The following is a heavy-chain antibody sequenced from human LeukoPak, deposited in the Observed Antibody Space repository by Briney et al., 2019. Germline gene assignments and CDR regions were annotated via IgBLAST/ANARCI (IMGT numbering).Heavy chain of an antibody. CDR2: IYYSGSI. J-gene: IGHJ4*02. Sequence: SETLSLTCSVSGDSISSYYWSWIRQPPGKGLEWIGNIYYSGSINYNPPLKSRITISVDTSKNQFSLKLTSVTAADTAFYYCARGSISRTYTYGFPYWGQGTLVTVSS. D-gene: IGHD5-18*01. CDR3: ARGSISRTYTYGFPY. CDR1: GDSISSYY. V-gene: IGHV4-59*01.